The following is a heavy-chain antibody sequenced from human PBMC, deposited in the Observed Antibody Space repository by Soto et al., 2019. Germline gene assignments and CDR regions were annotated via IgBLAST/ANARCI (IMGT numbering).Heavy chain of an antibody. Sequence: GLLRVACGASGVTFSTYAMTWVRQVPGKGLEWVSGISATGAITYCADSVKGRFTISRDNSKNTLDLQMNSLTADDTAAYYCAKGRGWPPYYMAVWGRGTTVTVS. J-gene: IGHJ6*03. CDR3: AKGRGWPPYYMAV. V-gene: IGHV3-23*01. CDR1: GVTFSTYA. CDR2: ISATGAIT. D-gene: IGHD2-15*01.